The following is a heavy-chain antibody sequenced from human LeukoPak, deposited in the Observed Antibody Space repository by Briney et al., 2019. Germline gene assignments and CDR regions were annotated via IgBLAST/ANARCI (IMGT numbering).Heavy chain of an antibody. Sequence: GGSLRLSCAASRFTFSNYVMHWVRQAPGKGLEWVAVISYDGSDKYYADSVKGRFTISRDNSKNTLYLQMNSLRAEDTAVYYCAKDPRRYSRTGGYFDYWGQGTLVTVSS. V-gene: IGHV3-30*18. CDR3: AKDPRRYSRTGGYFDY. J-gene: IGHJ4*02. D-gene: IGHD6-13*01. CDR2: ISYDGSDK. CDR1: RFTFSNYV.